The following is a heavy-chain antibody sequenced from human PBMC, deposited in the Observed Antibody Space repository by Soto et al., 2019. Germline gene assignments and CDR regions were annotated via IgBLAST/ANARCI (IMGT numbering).Heavy chain of an antibody. CDR3: AFAGSGSYSNVPDAFDI. V-gene: IGHV3-21*01. D-gene: IGHD3-10*01. J-gene: IGHJ3*02. CDR1: GFTFSSYS. Sequence: EVQLVESGGGLVKPGGSLRLSCAASGFTFSSYSMNWVRQAPGKGLEWVSSISSSSSYIYYADSVKGRFTISRDNVKNSLYLQMNSLRAEDTAVYYCAFAGSGSYSNVPDAFDIWGQGTMVTVSS. CDR2: ISSSSSYI.